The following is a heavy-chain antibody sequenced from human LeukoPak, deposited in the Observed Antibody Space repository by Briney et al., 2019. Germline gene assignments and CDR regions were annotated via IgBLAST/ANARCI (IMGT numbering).Heavy chain of an antibody. J-gene: IGHJ4*02. CDR2: INPSGGST. CDR1: GYTFTSYY. D-gene: IGHD3-10*01. V-gene: IGHV1-46*01. CDR3: ARTSDQILLWFGELNY. Sequence: GASVKVSCKASGYTFTSYYMHWVRQAPGQGLEWMGIINPSGGSTSYAQKFQGRVTMTRDTSTSTVYMELSSLRSEDTAVYYCARTSDQILLWFGELNYWGQGTLVTVSS.